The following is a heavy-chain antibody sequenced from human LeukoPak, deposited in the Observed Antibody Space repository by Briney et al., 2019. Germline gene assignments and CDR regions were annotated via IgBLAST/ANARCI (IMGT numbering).Heavy chain of an antibody. Sequence: PSETLSLTCTVSGGSISRYYWSWIRQPPGKGLEWIGYIYYSGSTNYNPSLKSRVTISVDTSKNQFSLKLSSVTAADTAVYYCARLGGSYSYYYYGMDVWGQGTTVTVSS. D-gene: IGHD1-26*01. V-gene: IGHV4-59*08. CDR1: GGSISRYY. CDR3: ARLGGSYSYYYYGMDV. CDR2: IYYSGST. J-gene: IGHJ6*02.